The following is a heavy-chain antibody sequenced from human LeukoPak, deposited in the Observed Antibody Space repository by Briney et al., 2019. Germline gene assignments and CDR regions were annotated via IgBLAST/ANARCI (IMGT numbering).Heavy chain of an antibody. D-gene: IGHD1-7*01. V-gene: IGHV4-38-2*01. CDR3: ARGTTRLCPDY. Sequence: SETLSLTCAVSGYAISSGYYWGWIRQPPGKGLEWIGSFYPGGSTYYNSSLKSRVTMSVDTSKNQFSLNLSSVTAADTAVYYCARGTTRLCPDYWGQGTLVIVSS. CDR2: FYPGGST. J-gene: IGHJ4*02. CDR1: GYAISSGYY.